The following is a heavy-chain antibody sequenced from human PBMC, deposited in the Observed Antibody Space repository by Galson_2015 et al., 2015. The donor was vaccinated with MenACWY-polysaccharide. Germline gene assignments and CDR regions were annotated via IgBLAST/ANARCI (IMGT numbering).Heavy chain of an antibody. D-gene: IGHD1-26*01. V-gene: IGHV3-23*01. J-gene: IGHJ5*01. CDR1: GFIFSSYV. Sequence: SLRLSCAVSGFIFSSYVMSWVRQAPGRGLEWVSSITDSGSSTYYVDSVKGRFTVSRDNSKNTLFLQMNSLRADDTAVYYCAKGGREVDNWLDPWGQGALVTVSS. CDR3: AKGGREVDNWLDP. CDR2: ITDSGSST.